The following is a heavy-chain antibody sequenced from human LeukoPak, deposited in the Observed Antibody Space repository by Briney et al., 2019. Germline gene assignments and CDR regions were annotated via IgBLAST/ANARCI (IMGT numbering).Heavy chain of an antibody. CDR1: GYTFTGYY. V-gene: IGHV1-2*02. J-gene: IGHJ4*02. CDR2: INPNIGGT. D-gene: IGHD6-6*01. Sequence: ASVKVSCKASGYTFTGYYMYWVRQAPGQGLEWMGSINPNIGGTNYAQNLQGRVTMTRNTSISTAYMDMSRLRSDDSAVYYCARGKAARLSYYFDYWGQGTLVTVSS. CDR3: ARGKAARLSYYFDY.